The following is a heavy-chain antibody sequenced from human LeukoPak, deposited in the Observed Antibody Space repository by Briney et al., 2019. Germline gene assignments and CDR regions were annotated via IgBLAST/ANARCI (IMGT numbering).Heavy chain of an antibody. CDR3: LAESTTSSEGY. CDR1: GFTFSRRW. D-gene: IGHD1-14*01. J-gene: IGHJ4*02. CDR2: IKGDGSLK. Sequence: GGSLRLSCAASGFTFSRRWMDWVRQAPGKGPEWVANIKGDGSLKQYVDSVKGRFTISRDNAKNSLYLQMNSLRGEDTAVYYCLAESTTSSEGYWGQGTLVTVSS. V-gene: IGHV3-7*01.